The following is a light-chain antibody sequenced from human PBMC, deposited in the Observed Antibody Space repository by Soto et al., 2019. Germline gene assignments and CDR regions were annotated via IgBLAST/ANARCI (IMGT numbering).Light chain of an antibody. V-gene: IGLV2-14*01. J-gene: IGLJ1*01. CDR2: EVS. CDR3: SSYTSSSTLYV. Sequence: QDVLTQPASESGSPGQSITISCTGTSSDVGGYNYVSWYQQHPGKAPKLMIYEVSNRPSGVSNRFSGSKSGNTASLTISGLQAEDEADYYCSSYTSSSTLYVFGTGTKVTVL. CDR1: SSDVGGYNY.